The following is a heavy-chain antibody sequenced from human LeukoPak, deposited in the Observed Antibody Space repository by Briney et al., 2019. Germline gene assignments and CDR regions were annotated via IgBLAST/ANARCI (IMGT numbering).Heavy chain of an antibody. D-gene: IGHD6-13*01. CDR1: GFTFSSYE. CDR3: ARSDSSSWSGCFDY. Sequence: PGGSLRLSCAASGFTFSSYEMNWVRQAPGKGLEWVSYISSSGSTIYYADSVKGRFTISRDNAKNSLYLQMNSLRAEDTAVYYCARSDSSSWSGCFDYWGQGTLVTVSS. V-gene: IGHV3-48*03. CDR2: ISSSGSTI. J-gene: IGHJ4*02.